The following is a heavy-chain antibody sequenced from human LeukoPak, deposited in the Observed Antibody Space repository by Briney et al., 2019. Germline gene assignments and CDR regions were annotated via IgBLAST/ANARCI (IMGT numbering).Heavy chain of an antibody. CDR1: GGSINSY. Sequence: SETLSLTCTVSGGSINSYWSWIRQPAGKGLEWIVRISGSGTITYNPALQSRLSISIDTSKNQFSLKLMSVTAADTAVYYCARDSGTTGEVKFDPWGQGTLVTVSS. J-gene: IGHJ5*02. D-gene: IGHD3-10*01. CDR2: ISGSGTI. V-gene: IGHV4-4*07. CDR3: ARDSGTTGEVKFDP.